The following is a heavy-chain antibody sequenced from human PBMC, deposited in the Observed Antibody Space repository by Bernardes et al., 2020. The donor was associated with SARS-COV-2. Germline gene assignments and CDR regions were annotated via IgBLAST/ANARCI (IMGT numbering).Heavy chain of an antibody. CDR2: IYYSGST. V-gene: IGHV4-31*03. J-gene: IGHJ3*02. CDR3: ARDWGGSYSYAFDI. D-gene: IGHD1-26*01. CDR1: GGSISSGGYY. Sequence: SETLSLTCTVSGGSISSGGYYWSWIRQHPGKGLEWIGYIYYSGSTYYNPSLKSRVTISVDTSKQQFSLKLSSVTAADTAVYYCARDWGGSYSYAFDIWGQGTMVTVSS.